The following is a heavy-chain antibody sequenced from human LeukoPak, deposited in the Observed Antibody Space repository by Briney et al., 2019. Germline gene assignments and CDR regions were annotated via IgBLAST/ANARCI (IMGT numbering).Heavy chain of an antibody. J-gene: IGHJ4*02. CDR2: IPHDGSRQ. V-gene: IGHV3-30*03. D-gene: IGHD2/OR15-2a*01. CDR1: GFSFSTYG. Sequence: HPGQSLRLSCGASGFSFSTYGMHWVRQAPGKGLEWVSVIPHDGSRQYYADSVKGRFTISRDNSKNMLYLQMNSLRAQDTAVYYCARANSLGYWGQGTLVTVSS. CDR3: ARANSLGY.